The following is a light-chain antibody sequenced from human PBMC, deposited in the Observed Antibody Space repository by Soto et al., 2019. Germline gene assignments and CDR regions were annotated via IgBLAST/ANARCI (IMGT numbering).Light chain of an antibody. CDR2: SNN. V-gene: IGLV1-44*01. CDR3: AAWDDSLNGSWV. J-gene: IGLJ3*02. CDR1: SSNIGSNT. Sequence: QAVVTQPPSASGTPGQRVTISCSGSSSNIGSNTVNWYQQLPGTAPKLLIYSNNQRPSGVPDRFSGSKSGTSASLPISGLQSEDEADYYCAAWDDSLNGSWVFGGGTKVTVL.